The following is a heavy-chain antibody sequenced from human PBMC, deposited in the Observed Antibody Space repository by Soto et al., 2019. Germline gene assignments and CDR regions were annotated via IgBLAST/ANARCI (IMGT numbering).Heavy chain of an antibody. V-gene: IGHV4-59*01. J-gene: IGHJ4*02. D-gene: IGHD4-17*01. CDR3: ARAGPDTAMVPINHDYGDYWGPEGSYYFDY. Sequence: SETLSLTCTVSGGSISSYYWSWIRQPPGKGLEWIGYIYYSGSTNYNPSLKSRVTISVDTSKNQFSLKLSSVTAADTAVYYCARAGPDTAMVPINHDYGDYWGPEGSYYFDYWGQGTLVTVSS. CDR2: IYYSGST. CDR1: GGSISSYY.